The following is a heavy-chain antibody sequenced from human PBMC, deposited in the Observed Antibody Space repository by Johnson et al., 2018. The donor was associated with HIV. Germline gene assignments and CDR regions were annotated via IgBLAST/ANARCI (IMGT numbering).Heavy chain of an antibody. CDR3: ASPPDAFDI. CDR2: ISSSGSSI. Sequence: QVQLVESGGCLVKPGWSLRLACAASGFTFSDYYMNWIRQAPGKWLEWVSYISSSGSSISYADSVKGRFTISRDNAKNSLYLQMNSLRAEDTAVYYCASPPDAFDIWGQGTMVTVSS. J-gene: IGHJ3*02. V-gene: IGHV3-11*04. CDR1: GFTFSDYY.